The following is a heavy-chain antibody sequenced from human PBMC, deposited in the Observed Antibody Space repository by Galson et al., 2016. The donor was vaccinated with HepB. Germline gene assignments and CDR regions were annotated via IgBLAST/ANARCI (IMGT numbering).Heavy chain of an antibody. J-gene: IGHJ4*02. D-gene: IGHD3-3*01. Sequence: SLRLSCAASGFTFSNFGMHWVRQAPGKGLEWVALISYDGSNVYSAESVKGRFTISRDDSKNTVHLEMNSLRPEDTALYFCAKDLHEYGGYNKVHFDFWGQGSLVIVSS. CDR2: ISYDGSNV. CDR3: AKDLHEYGGYNKVHFDF. CDR1: GFTFSNFG. V-gene: IGHV3-30*18.